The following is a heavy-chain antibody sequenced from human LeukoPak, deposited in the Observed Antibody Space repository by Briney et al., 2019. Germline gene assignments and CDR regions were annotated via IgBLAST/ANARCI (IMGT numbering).Heavy chain of an antibody. CDR1: GFTFSSYW. V-gene: IGHV3-7*01. D-gene: IGHD3/OR15-3a*01. Sequence: GGSLRLSCAASGFTFSSYWMSWVRQAPGKGLEWVANIKQDGSEKYYVDSVKGRFTISRDNAKNSLYLQVNSLRAEDTAVYYCARPHLDLRTGFDYWGQGTLVTVSS. CDR3: ARPHLDLRTGFDY. CDR2: IKQDGSEK. J-gene: IGHJ4*02.